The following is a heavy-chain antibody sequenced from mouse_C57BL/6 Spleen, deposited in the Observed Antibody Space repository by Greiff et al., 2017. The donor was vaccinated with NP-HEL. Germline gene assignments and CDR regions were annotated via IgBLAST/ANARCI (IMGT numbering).Heavy chain of an antibody. CDR3: ARHGSYAMDY. V-gene: IGHV1-69*01. Sequence: VQLQQSGAELVMPGASVKLSCKASGYTFTSYWMHWVKQRPGQGLEWIGEIDPSDSYTNYNQKFKGKSTLTVDKSSSTAYMQLSSLTSEDSAVYYCARHGSYAMDYWGQGTSVTVSS. CDR2: IDPSDSYT. J-gene: IGHJ4*01. D-gene: IGHD1-1*01. CDR1: GYTFTSYW.